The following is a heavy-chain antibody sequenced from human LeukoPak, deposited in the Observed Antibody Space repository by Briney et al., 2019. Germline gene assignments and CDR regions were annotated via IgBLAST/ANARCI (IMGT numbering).Heavy chain of an antibody. CDR3: ARLHSAVYYGDAFDI. Sequence: PGGSLRLSCAVSGFTFSSYWMTWVRQAPGKGLEWVANIKEDGSEKYYVGSVKGRFTVSRDNVKNSLFLQMNSLRVEDTAAYYCARLHSAVYYGDAFDIWGQGTMVTVSS. D-gene: IGHD3-10*01. V-gene: IGHV3-7*03. CDR1: GFTFSSYW. CDR2: IKEDGSEK. J-gene: IGHJ3*02.